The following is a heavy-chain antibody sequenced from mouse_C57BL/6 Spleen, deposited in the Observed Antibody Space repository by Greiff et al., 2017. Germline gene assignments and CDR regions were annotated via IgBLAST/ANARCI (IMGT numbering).Heavy chain of an antibody. D-gene: IGHD1-1*01. CDR1: GYTFTEYT. V-gene: IGHV1-62-2*01. CDR2: FYPGSGSI. J-gene: IGHJ2*01. Sequence: VQLQQSGAELVTPGASVKLSCKASGYTFTEYTIHWVKQRSGQGLEWIGWFYPGSGSIKYNEKFKDKATLTADKSSSTVYMELSRLIAEDSAFYVGARHASRITTVVDGLDYWGQGTTLTVSS. CDR3: ARHASRITTVVDGLDY.